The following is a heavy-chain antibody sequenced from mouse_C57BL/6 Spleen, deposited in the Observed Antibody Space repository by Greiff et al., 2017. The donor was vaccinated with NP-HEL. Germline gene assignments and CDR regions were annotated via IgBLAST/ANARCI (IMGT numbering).Heavy chain of an antibody. CDR2: IYPGGGYT. Sequence: VQLQQSGAELVRPGTSVKMSCKASGYTFTNYWIGWAKQRPGTGLEWIGDIYPGGGYTNYNEKFKGKATLTADKSSSTAYMQFSSLTSEDSAIYYCARSGHYGSSYRYFDVWGTGTTVTVSS. D-gene: IGHD1-1*01. V-gene: IGHV1-63*01. J-gene: IGHJ1*03. CDR1: GYTFTNYW. CDR3: ARSGHYGSSYRYFDV.